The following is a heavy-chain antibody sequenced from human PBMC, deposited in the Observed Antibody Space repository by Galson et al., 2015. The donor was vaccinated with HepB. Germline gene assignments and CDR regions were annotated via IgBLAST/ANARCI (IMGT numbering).Heavy chain of an antibody. CDR3: ATGYVTGFDY. CDR2: INHSGST. Sequence: TLSLTCAVYGGSFSGYYWSWIRQPPGKGLEWIGEINHSGSTNYNPSLKSRVTISVDTSKNQFSLKLSSVTAADTAVYYCATGYVTGFDYWGQGTLVTVSS. V-gene: IGHV4-34*01. CDR1: GGSFSGYY. D-gene: IGHD1-20*01. J-gene: IGHJ4*02.